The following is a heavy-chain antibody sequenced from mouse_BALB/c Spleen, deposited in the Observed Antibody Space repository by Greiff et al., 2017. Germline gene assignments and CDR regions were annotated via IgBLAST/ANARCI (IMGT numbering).Heavy chain of an antibody. CDR1: GFTFSSFG. CDR3: AREGFPFDD. J-gene: IGHJ2*01. CDR2: ISSGSSTI. Sequence: EVKLVESGGGLVQPGGSRKLSCAASGFTFSSFGMHWVRQAPEKGLEWVAYISSGSSTIYYADTVKGRFTISRDNPKNTLFLQMTSLRSEDTAMYYCAREGFPFDDWGQGTTLTVSS. V-gene: IGHV5-17*02.